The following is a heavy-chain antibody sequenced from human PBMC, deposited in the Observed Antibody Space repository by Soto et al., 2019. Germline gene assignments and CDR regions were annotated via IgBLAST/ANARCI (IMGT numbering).Heavy chain of an antibody. CDR1: GLTVGSNY. Sequence: PGGSLRLSCAASGLTVGSNYMSWVRQAPGKGLEWVSVIFSTGNTYYADSVKGRFTISRDNSKNTVYLQMNGLRAEDTAVYYCAADSTSGWSGDFDYWGQGTLVTVSS. CDR2: IFSTGNT. J-gene: IGHJ4*02. D-gene: IGHD6-19*01. CDR3: AADSTSGWSGDFDY. V-gene: IGHV3-53*01.